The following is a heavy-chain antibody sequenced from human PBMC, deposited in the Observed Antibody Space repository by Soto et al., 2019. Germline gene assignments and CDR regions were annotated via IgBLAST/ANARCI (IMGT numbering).Heavy chain of an antibody. Sequence: QVQLVESGGGVVQPGRSLRLSCAASGFTFSSYGMHWVRQAPGKGLEWVADISYDGSNKYYADSVKCRFTISRDNSKDTLYLQMNSLRAEDTAVYYCAKDAYDFWSGSRRVFYYYYMDVWGKGTTVTVSS. J-gene: IGHJ6*03. V-gene: IGHV3-30*18. D-gene: IGHD3-3*01. CDR2: ISYDGSNK. CDR3: AKDAYDFWSGSRRVFYYYYMDV. CDR1: GFTFSSYG.